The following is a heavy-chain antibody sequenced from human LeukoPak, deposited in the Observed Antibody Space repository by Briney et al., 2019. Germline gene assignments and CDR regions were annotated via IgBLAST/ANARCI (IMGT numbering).Heavy chain of an antibody. Sequence: PGGSLRLSCAASGFTFSSYGMHWVRQAPGKGLEWVAFIRYDGSNKYYADSVKGRFTISRDNSKNTLYLQMNSLRAEDTAVYYCAKDGGWYNANYFDYWGQGTLVTVSS. J-gene: IGHJ4*02. CDR2: IRYDGSNK. D-gene: IGHD6-19*01. CDR3: AKDGGWYNANYFDY. V-gene: IGHV3-30*02. CDR1: GFTFSSYG.